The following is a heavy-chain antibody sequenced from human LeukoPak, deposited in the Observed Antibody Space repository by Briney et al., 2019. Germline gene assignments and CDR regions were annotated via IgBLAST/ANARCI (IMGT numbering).Heavy chain of an antibody. CDR3: AKDRAIRGVNSAGDY. CDR1: GFTFSNYD. D-gene: IGHD3-10*01. CDR2: ISGSGGST. J-gene: IGHJ4*02. Sequence: PGGSLRLSCAASGFTFSNYDMAWVRQAPGKGLEWVSAISGSGGSTYYADSVKGRFTISRDNSKNTLYLQMNSLRAEDTAVYYCAKDRAIRGVNSAGDYWGQGTLVTVSS. V-gene: IGHV3-23*01.